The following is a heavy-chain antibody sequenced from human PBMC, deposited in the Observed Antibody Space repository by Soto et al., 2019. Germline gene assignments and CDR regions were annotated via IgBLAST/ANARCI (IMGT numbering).Heavy chain of an antibody. CDR1: GGSISNGDFY. CDR3: ARERRDLYDFDC. J-gene: IGHJ5*01. V-gene: IGHV4-30-4*01. Sequence: SETLSLTCTVSGGSISNGDFYWSWIRQPPGKGLEWIGFIFYSGSTYYNPSLKSRVTISVDTSKNQFSLNLTSVTAADTAVYYCARERRDLYDFDCWGHGTLVTVSS. CDR2: IFYSGST. D-gene: IGHD3-3*01.